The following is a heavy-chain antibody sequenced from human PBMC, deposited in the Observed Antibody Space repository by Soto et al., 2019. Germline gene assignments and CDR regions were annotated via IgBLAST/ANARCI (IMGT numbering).Heavy chain of an antibody. CDR1: GGTFSSHS. J-gene: IGHJ6*02. CDR2: IIPIFGPA. D-gene: IGHD1-1*01. V-gene: IGHV1-69*13. CDR3: ATGSFTSTGGRIGYHYNAMDV. Sequence: SVKVSCKSSGGTFSSHSINWVAQAPGQGLEWMGGIIPIFGPANFAKKFQGGVTITADESTTTAYMELSSLTSEDTAVYYCATGSFTSTGGRIGYHYNAMDVWGQGTPVTVSS.